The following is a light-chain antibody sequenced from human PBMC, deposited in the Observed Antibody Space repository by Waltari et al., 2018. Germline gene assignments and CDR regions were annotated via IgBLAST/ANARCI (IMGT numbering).Light chain of an antibody. Sequence: QSVLTPPPSVSGAPGQRVTISCPASGSNTGAGYEVCWYPQPPRAAPKLLIYGSTSRPLGVPDRFFGSTSGTSAFLAITGLQAEDEADYYCQSYDTTLSVVFGGGTKLTVL. J-gene: IGLJ3*02. CDR2: GST. V-gene: IGLV1-40*01. CDR3: QSYDTTLSVV. CDR1: GSNTGAGYE.